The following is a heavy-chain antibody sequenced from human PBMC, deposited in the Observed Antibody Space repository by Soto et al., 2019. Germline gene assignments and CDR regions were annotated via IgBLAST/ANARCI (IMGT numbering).Heavy chain of an antibody. CDR2: IYYSGST. J-gene: IGHJ4*02. Sequence: SETLSLTCTVSGGSISSYYWSWIRQPPGKGLEWIGYIYYSGSTNYNPSLKSRVTISVDTSKNQFSLKLSSVTAADTAVYYCARADPRYYDILTGPSGYDYWGQGTLVTVSS. V-gene: IGHV4-59*01. D-gene: IGHD3-9*01. CDR3: ARADPRYYDILTGPSGYDY. CDR1: GGSISSYY.